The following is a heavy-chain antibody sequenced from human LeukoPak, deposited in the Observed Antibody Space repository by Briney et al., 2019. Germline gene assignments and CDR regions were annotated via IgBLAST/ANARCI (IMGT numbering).Heavy chain of an antibody. V-gene: IGHV1-69*13. CDR3: ARDNTDFWSGYYMRI. D-gene: IGHD3-3*01. J-gene: IGHJ3*02. CDR2: IIPIFGIA. Sequence: SVKVSCKASGGTFSSYAISWVRQAPGQGLEWMGGIIPIFGIANYAQKFQGRVTITADESTSTAYMELSSLRSEDTAVYYCARDNTDFWSGYYMRIWGQGTMVTVSS. CDR1: GGTFSSYA.